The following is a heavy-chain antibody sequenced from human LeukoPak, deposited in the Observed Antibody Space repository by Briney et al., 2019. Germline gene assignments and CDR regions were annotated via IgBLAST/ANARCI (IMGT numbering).Heavy chain of an antibody. CDR1: GGSISSYY. D-gene: IGHD4-17*01. CDR2: IYYSGST. Sequence: SETLSLTCTVSGGSISSYYWSWIRQPPGKGLEWIGYIYYSGSTNYNPSLKSRVTISVDTSKNQFSLRLSSVTAADTAVYCCARSTDYGDYEGVRFDYWGQGTLVTVSS. CDR3: ARSTDYGDYEGVRFDY. V-gene: IGHV4-59*12. J-gene: IGHJ4*02.